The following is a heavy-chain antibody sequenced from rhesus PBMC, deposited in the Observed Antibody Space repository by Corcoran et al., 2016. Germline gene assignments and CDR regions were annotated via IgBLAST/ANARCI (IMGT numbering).Heavy chain of an antibody. Sequence: QLQLQESGPGLVKPSETLSPTCAVSGGSNSSNYWSWIRQPPGKGLEGIGRISGRGGSTDYNPPLKSRVTISTDTSKNQFSLTLSSVTAADTAVYYCARESPYYYSGSYYGWFDYWGQGVLVTVSS. CDR2: ISGRGGST. J-gene: IGHJ4*01. CDR1: GGSNSSNY. CDR3: ARESPYYYSGSYYGWFDY. D-gene: IGHD3-16*01. V-gene: IGHV4-173*01.